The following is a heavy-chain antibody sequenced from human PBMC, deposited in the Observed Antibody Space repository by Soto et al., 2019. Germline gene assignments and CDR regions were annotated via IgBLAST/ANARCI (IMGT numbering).Heavy chain of an antibody. V-gene: IGHV3-23*01. Sequence: EVQLLESGGGLVQPGGSLRLSCAASGFTFSSYAMSWVRQAPGKGLEWVSRISGSGGNAYYADYGKGRFSISRDNSKNTLRLQMNSLRADDTAVYYCAKDGASGSYPPYYYFGMDVWGQGTTVTVSS. CDR1: GFTFSSYA. D-gene: IGHD1-26*01. J-gene: IGHJ6*02. CDR2: ISGSGGNA. CDR3: AKDGASGSYPPYYYFGMDV.